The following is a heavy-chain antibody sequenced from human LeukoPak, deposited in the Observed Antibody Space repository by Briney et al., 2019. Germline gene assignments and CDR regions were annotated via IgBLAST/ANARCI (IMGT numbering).Heavy chain of an antibody. Sequence: PSETLSLTCTVSGGSISSYYWSWIRQPPGKGLEWIGYIYYSGSTNYNPSLKSRVTISVDTSKNQFSLKLSSVTAADTAVYYCARGFLEWSRRDFYYYYMDVWGKGTTVTVSS. CDR2: IYYSGST. CDR3: ARGFLEWSRRDFYYYYMDV. V-gene: IGHV4-59*01. CDR1: GGSISSYY. J-gene: IGHJ6*03. D-gene: IGHD3-3*01.